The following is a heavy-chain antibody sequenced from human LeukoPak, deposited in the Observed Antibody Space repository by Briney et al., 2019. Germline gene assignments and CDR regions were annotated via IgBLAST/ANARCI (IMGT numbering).Heavy chain of an antibody. D-gene: IGHD6-6*01. CDR1: GFTFSSYA. CDR3: ARVSGSSGY. CDR2: ISSSSSYI. Sequence: GGSLRLSCAASGFTFSSYAMSWVRQAPGKGLEWVSSISSSSSYIYYADSVKGRFTISRDNAKNSLYLQMNSLRAEDTAVYYCARVSGSSGYWGQGTLVTVSS. J-gene: IGHJ4*02. V-gene: IGHV3-21*01.